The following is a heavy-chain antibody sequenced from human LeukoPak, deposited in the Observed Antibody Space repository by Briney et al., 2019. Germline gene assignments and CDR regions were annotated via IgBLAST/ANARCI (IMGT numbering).Heavy chain of an antibody. D-gene: IGHD6-19*01. CDR1: GGSISSSSYY. Sequence: PSETLSLTCTVSGGSISSSSYYWGWIRQPPGKGLEWIGSIYYSGSTYYNPSLKSRVTISVDTSKNQFSLKLSSVTAADTAVYYCARGGRIGQLAVDYWGQGTLVTVSS. J-gene: IGHJ4*02. CDR2: IYYSGST. CDR3: ARGGRIGQLAVDY. V-gene: IGHV4-39*01.